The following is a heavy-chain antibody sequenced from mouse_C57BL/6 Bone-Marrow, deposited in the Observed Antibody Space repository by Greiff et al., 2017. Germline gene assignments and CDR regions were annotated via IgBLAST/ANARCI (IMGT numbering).Heavy chain of an antibody. J-gene: IGHJ4*01. CDR3: ARRGVPLVDY. D-gene: IGHD6-1*01. Sequence: VQLQQSGPELVKPGASVKISCKASGYTFTDYNMDWVKQSPGKSLEWIGDIDPNNGGTIYNQKFKGKAPLTVDNSSSTDYMELRSLTSEDTAAYYCARRGVPLVDYWGQGTSVTVSS. V-gene: IGHV1-18*01. CDR1: GYTFTDYN. CDR2: IDPNNGGT.